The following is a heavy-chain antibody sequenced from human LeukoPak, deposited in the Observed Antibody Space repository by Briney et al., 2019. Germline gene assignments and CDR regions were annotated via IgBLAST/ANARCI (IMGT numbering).Heavy chain of an antibody. CDR1: GGSISSGDYY. D-gene: IGHD3-3*01. J-gene: IGHJ4*02. V-gene: IGHV4-30-4*01. CDR3: ARAYYDFWSSYYKAGRFDY. Sequence: SETLSLTCTVSGGSISSGDYYWSWIRQPPGRGLEWIGYIYYSGSTYYNPSLKSRVTISVDTSKNQFSLKLSSVTAADTAVYYCARAYYDFWSSYYKAGRFDYWGQGTLVTVSS. CDR2: IYYSGST.